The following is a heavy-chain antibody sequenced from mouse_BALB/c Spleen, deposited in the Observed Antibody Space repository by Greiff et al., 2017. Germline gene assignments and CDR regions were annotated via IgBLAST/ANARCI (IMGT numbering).Heavy chain of an antibody. V-gene: IGHV5-4*02. J-gene: IGHJ4*01. CDR2: ISDGGSYT. CDR1: GFTFSDYY. CDR3: ARAYDYDCYYAMDY. D-gene: IGHD2-4*01. Sequence: EVKLVESGGGLVKPGGSLKLSCAASGFTFSDYYMYWVRQTPEKRLEWVATISDGGSYTYYPDSVKGRFTISRDNAKNNLYLQMSSLKSEDTAMYYCARAYDYDCYYAMDYWGQGTSVTVSS.